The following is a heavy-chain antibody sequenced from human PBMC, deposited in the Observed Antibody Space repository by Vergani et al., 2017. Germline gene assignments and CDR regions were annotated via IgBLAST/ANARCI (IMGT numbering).Heavy chain of an antibody. CDR3: ARSIVSRNPPDYFDN. D-gene: IGHD1-14*01. V-gene: IGHV4-59*01. J-gene: IGHJ4*02. Sequence: QVQLQESGPGLVRPSETLSLTCTVSGGSLSGYYWNWIRQTPGEGLEWIGYVEDSGYFNYNPSLKTRVSMSSDTSNNQCSLMLSSVTVADTSVDYCARSIVSRNPPDYFDNWGQGTLVTVSS. CDR1: GGSLSGYY. CDR2: VEDSGYF.